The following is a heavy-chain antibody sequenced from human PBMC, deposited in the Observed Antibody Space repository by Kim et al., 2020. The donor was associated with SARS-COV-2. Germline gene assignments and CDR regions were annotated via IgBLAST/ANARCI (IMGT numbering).Heavy chain of an antibody. D-gene: IGHD4-17*01. CDR3: AREGTVAFDY. J-gene: IGHJ4*02. Sequence: SKYDADTVKGRLTIARDNSKNTLYLQMNSLRAEDTAVYYCAREGTVAFDYWGQGTLVTVSS. V-gene: IGHV3-66*01. CDR2: SK.